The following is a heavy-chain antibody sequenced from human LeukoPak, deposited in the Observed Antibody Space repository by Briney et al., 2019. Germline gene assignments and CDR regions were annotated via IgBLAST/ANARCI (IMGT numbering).Heavy chain of an antibody. J-gene: IGHJ6*03. CDR3: AKGLMVRGVDCYYMDV. D-gene: IGHD3-10*01. Sequence: GGSLRLSCAASGFTFSSYAMSWVRQAPRKGLEWVSAISGSGGSTYYADSVKGRFTISRDNSKNTLYLQMNSLRAEDTAVYYCAKGLMVRGVDCYYMDVWGKGTTVTVSS. CDR2: ISGSGGST. V-gene: IGHV3-23*01. CDR1: GFTFSSYA.